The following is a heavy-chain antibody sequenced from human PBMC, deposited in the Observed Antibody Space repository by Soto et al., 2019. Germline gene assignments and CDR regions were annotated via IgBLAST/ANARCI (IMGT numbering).Heavy chain of an antibody. CDR2: INDSGNT. CDR1: GGSFRGYF. J-gene: IGHJ4*02. V-gene: IGHV4-34*01. D-gene: IGHD3-16*01. CDR3: QGGDF. Sequence: SETLSLTCAVSGGSFRGYFWSWIRQSPAKGLEWIGEINDSGNTYYNPSFKSRLTISVDTSTSQISLRLTAVTAADSAVYYCQGGDFWGQGTRVTVSS.